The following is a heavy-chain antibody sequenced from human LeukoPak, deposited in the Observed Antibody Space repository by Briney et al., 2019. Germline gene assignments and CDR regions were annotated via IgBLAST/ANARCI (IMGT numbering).Heavy chain of an antibody. J-gene: IGHJ4*02. CDR1: GYSISSGYY. Sequence: SETLSLTCAVSGYSISSGYYWGWIRQPPGKGLEWIGSIYHSGSTYYNPSLKSRVTISVDTSKNQFSLKMSSVTAADTAVYYCASLEDTAMDHYFDYWGQGTLVTVSS. CDR2: IYHSGST. V-gene: IGHV4-38-2*01. D-gene: IGHD5-18*01. CDR3: ASLEDTAMDHYFDY.